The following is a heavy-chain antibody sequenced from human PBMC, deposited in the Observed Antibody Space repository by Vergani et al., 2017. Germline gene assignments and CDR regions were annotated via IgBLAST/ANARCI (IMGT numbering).Heavy chain of an antibody. CDR2: ISYDGSNK. CDR3: AREFSGWYYPPGY. Sequence: VQLVESGGGLVKPGGSLRLSCAASGFTFSSYAMHWVRQAPGKGLEWVAVISYDGSNKYYADSVKGRFTISRDNSKNTLYLQMNSLRAEDTAVYYCAREFSGWYYPPGYWGQGTLVTVSS. J-gene: IGHJ4*02. V-gene: IGHV3-30-3*01. CDR1: GFTFSSYA. D-gene: IGHD6-19*01.